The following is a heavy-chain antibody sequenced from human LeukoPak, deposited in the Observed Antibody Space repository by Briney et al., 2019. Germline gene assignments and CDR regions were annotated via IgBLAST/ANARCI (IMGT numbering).Heavy chain of an antibody. D-gene: IGHD2-15*01. J-gene: IGHJ4*02. V-gene: IGHV3-43*01. CDR1: RFTFDDYT. CDR2: ISWDGGTT. CDR3: AKEMVVAAALDY. Sequence: GGSLRLSCAASRFTFDDYTMYWVRQAPGKGLEWVSLISWDGGTTYYADSVKGRFTISRDNSKNSLYLQMNSLRTEDTALYYCAKEMVVAAALDYWGQGTRVTVSS.